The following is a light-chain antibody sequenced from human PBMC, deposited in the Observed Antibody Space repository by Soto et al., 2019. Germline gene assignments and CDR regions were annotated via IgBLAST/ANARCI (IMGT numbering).Light chain of an antibody. Sequence: QLVLTQPPSVSGAPGQRVTISCTGSSSNIGAGYDVHWYQQLPGTAPKLLIYANTNRPSGVPDRFSGSKSGTSASLAITGLQAEDEADYYCQSYDSSLSGSTGVFGGGTKLTVL. CDR1: SSNIGAGYD. J-gene: IGLJ3*02. V-gene: IGLV1-40*01. CDR2: ANT. CDR3: QSYDSSLSGSTGV.